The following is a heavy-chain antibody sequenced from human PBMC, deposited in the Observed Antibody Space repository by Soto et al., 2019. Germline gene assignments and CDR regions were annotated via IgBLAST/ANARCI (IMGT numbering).Heavy chain of an antibody. CDR3: ARSYSSGWTAPYYFDY. CDR2: IYYSGST. CDR1: GGSVCSSSYY. D-gene: IGHD6-19*01. Sequence: PSETLSLTCTVSGGSVCSSSYYWSWIRQPPGKGLEWIGYIYYSGSTNYNPSLKSRVTISVDTSKNQFSLKLSSVTAADTAVYYCARSYSSGWTAPYYFDYWGQGTLVTVSS. J-gene: IGHJ4*02. V-gene: IGHV4-61*01.